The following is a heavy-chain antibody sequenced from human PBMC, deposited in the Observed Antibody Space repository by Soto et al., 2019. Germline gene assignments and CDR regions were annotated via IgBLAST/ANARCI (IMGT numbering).Heavy chain of an antibody. CDR2: INPSGGST. D-gene: IGHD2-2*01. Sequence: ASVTVSCQASGYTFTSYYMHWVRQAPGQGLEWMGIINPSGGSTSYAQKFPGRVTMTRDTSTSTVYMELSSLRSEDTAVYYCASTSCYVCAFDIWGQGTMVTVSS. J-gene: IGHJ3*02. V-gene: IGHV1-46*01. CDR1: GYTFTSYY. CDR3: ASTSCYVCAFDI.